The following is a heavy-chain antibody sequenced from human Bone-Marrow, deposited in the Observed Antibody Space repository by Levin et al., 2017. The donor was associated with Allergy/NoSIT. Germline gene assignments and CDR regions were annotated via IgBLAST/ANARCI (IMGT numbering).Heavy chain of an antibody. V-gene: IGHV3-23*01. J-gene: IGHJ6*02. D-gene: IGHD2-15*01. CDR3: AKTIVAHSLTLNNFFGMDV. CDR1: GFIFSSYA. Sequence: PGGSLRLSCVGSGFIFSSYALTWVRQAPGRGLEWVSVISGDGSKTKTADFVEGRFTVSRDNSNNMLYLQMNSLRAEDTAIYYCAKTIVAHSLTLNNFFGMDVWGLGTTVTVSS. CDR2: ISGDGSKT.